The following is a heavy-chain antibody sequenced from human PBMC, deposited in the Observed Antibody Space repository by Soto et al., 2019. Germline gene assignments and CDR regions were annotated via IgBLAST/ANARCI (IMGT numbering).Heavy chain of an antibody. J-gene: IGHJ4*02. V-gene: IGHV3-30*18. D-gene: IGHD3-22*01. CDR2: ISYDGSNK. Sequence: GGSLRLSCAASGFTFSSYGMHWVRQAPGKGLEWVAVISYDGSNKYYADSVKGRFTISRDNSKNTLYLQMNSLRAEDTAVYYCAKGSGMIVVVTPFDYWGQGTLVTVSS. CDR3: AKGSGMIVVVTPFDY. CDR1: GFTFSSYG.